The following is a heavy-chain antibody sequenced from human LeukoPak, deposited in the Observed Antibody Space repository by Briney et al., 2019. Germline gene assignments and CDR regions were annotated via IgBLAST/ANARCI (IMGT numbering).Heavy chain of an antibody. CDR3: ARGRYFRRYLDY. D-gene: IGHD3-9*01. J-gene: IGHJ4*02. CDR1: GYTFTSYG. Sequence: GASVKVSCKASGYTFTSYGINWVRQATGQGLEWMGWMNPNSGNTVYAQKFQGRVTMTRSTSVSTAYMELSSLRSDDTAVYYCARGRYFRRYLDYWGQGTLVTVSS. V-gene: IGHV1-8*02. CDR2: MNPNSGNT.